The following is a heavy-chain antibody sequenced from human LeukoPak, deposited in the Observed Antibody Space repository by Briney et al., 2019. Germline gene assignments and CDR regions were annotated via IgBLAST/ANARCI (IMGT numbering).Heavy chain of an antibody. CDR1: GYTLTELS. Sequence: ASVKVSCKVSGYTLTELSMHWVRQAPGKGLEWMGWINPDSGGTNYAQTFQGRVTMTRDTSINTAFMELSRLTSDDTAVYYCARVRPNYYDSSGYPHAFDIWGQGTMVTVSS. CDR3: ARVRPNYYDSSGYPHAFDI. CDR2: INPDSGGT. J-gene: IGHJ3*02. V-gene: IGHV1-2*02. D-gene: IGHD3-22*01.